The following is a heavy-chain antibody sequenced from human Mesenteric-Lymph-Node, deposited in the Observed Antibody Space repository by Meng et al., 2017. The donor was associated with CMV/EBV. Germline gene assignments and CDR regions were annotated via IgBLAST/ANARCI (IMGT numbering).Heavy chain of an antibody. Sequence: FSRYAVSWVRQAPGQGLEWMGGIIPIFGAANYAQKFQGRVTITTDESTTTAYMELSSLRSEDTAIYYCARPIYSSSSDYYYYGLDVWGQGTLVTVSS. CDR2: IIPIFGAA. V-gene: IGHV1-69*05. D-gene: IGHD6-6*01. CDR1: FSRYA. J-gene: IGHJ6*02. CDR3: ARPIYSSSSDYYYYGLDV.